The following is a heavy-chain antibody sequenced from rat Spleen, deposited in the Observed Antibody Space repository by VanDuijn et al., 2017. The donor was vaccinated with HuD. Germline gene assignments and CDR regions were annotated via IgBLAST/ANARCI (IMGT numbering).Heavy chain of an antibody. CDR3: TRGGRIYYYSSYYFDY. CDR1: GFTFSDYA. V-gene: IGHV5-17*01. J-gene: IGHJ2*01. CDR2: ISYEGSST. D-gene: IGHD1-2*01. Sequence: EVQLVESGGGLVQPGRSLKFSCAASGFTFSDYAMAWVRQAPKKGLEWVASISYEGSSTYYGDSVKGRFTISRDNAKSTLYLQMNSLRSEDTATYYCTRGGRIYYYSSYYFDYWGQGVMVTVSS.